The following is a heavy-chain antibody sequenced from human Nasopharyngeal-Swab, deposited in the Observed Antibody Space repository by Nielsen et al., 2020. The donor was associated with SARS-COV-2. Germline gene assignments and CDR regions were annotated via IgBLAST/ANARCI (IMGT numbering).Heavy chain of an antibody. CDR2: IYYSGST. D-gene: IGHD1-26*01. CDR3: ARRGFIGTRTLSHFDY. J-gene: IGHJ4*02. CDR1: GGSISSGSYY. Sequence: SETLSLTCTVSGGSISSGSYYWGWIRQPPGKGLEWIGSIYYSGSTYYNPSLKSRVTISVDTSKNQFSLKLSSVTAADTAVYYCARRGFIGTRTLSHFDYWGQGTLVTVSS. V-gene: IGHV4-39*01.